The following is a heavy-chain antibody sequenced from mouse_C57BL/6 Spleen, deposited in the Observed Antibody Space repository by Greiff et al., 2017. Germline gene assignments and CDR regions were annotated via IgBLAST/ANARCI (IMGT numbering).Heavy chain of an antibody. J-gene: IGHJ1*03. CDR3: AADYGYFDV. V-gene: IGHV6-3*01. Sequence: EVKLVESGGGLVQPGGSMKLSCVASGYTFSNYWMNWVRQSPEKGLEWVAQIRLKSDNYATHYAESVKGRFTISRDDSISSVYLQMNNLRAEDTGRYYCAADYGYFDVWGTGTTVTVSS. CDR2: IRLKSDNYAT. CDR1: GYTFSNYW.